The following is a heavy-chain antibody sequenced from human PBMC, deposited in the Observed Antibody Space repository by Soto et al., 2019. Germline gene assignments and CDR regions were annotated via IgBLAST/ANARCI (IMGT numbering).Heavy chain of an antibody. V-gene: IGHV4-39*01. J-gene: IGHJ4*02. CDR3: AVNSIGWHYFDS. D-gene: IGHD6-25*01. Sequence: QLQLQESGPGLVRPSETLSLTCTVSGGSISRSSYYWGWIRQSPGKGLEWIGNTFSRGGTTYTPSLKRRATISVDSSTNQFSLWLTSVTATYTGVYYCAVNSIGWHYFDSWGQGTQVIVSS. CDR2: TFSRGGT. CDR1: GGSISRSSYY.